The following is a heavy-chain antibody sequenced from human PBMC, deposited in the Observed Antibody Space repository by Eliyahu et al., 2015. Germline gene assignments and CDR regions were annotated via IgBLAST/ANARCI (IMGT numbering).Heavy chain of an antibody. CDR3: GKDRAGPH. CDR1: GFTFRKYA. V-gene: IGHV3-23*04. J-gene: IGHJ4*02. Sequence: EVKLEQYGGGLVQPGGSLRLSCVGSGFTFRKYAMTWVPQAPGKGLEWGSVISGNGSATYYADSVTGRFTISRDNSKNTLFLQMESLRVEDTATYYCGKDRAGPHWGQGTLAIVSS. CDR2: ISGNGSAT.